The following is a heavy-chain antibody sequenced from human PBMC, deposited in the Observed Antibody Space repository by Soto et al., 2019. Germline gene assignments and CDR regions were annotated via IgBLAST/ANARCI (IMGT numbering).Heavy chain of an antibody. Sequence: EVQLVESGGGLVQPGGSVRLSCVASGFTFSMYGMFWVRQAPGKGLVWVARLNGDGSRPNYADSVRGRFTISRDNAKNTLYLQMDDLRAGDAAVYYCARASLAPREIGGPGTVFTVSS. V-gene: IGHV3-74*01. CDR3: ARASLAPREI. J-gene: IGHJ4*02. CDR2: LNGDGSRP. CDR1: GFTFSMYG. D-gene: IGHD2-21*01.